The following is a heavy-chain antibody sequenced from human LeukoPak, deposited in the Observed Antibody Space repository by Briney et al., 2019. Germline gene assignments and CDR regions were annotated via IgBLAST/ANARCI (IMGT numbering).Heavy chain of an antibody. D-gene: IGHD6-13*01. CDR3: ARDSVVAAALNWFDP. V-gene: IGHV1-69*04. Sequence: SVKVSCKASGGTFSSYAISWVRQAPGQGLEWMGRIIPILGIANYAQKFQGRVTITADKSTSTAYMELSSLRSEDTAVCYCARDSVVAAALNWFDPWGQGTLVTVSS. CDR1: GGTFSSYA. J-gene: IGHJ5*02. CDR2: IIPILGIA.